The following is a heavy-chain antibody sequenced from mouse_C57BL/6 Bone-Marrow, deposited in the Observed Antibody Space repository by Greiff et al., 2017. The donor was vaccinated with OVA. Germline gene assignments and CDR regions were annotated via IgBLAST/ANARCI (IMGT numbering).Heavy chain of an antibody. J-gene: IGHJ2*01. CDR2: IYPANGST. CDR3: ARELYYFDY. V-gene: IGHV1-55*01. D-gene: IGHD4-1*01. CDR1: GYTFTSYW. Sequence: QVQLQQPGAELVKPGASVKMSCKASGYTFTSYWITWVKQRPGQGLEWIGDIYPANGSTNYNEKFKSKATLTVDTSSSTAYMQLSSLTSEDSAVYYCARELYYFDYWGQGTTLTVSS.